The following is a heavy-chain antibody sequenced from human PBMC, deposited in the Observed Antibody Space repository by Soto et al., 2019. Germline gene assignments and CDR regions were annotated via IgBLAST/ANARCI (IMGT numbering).Heavy chain of an antibody. CDR1: GFTFSSYG. J-gene: IGHJ4*02. V-gene: IGHV3-30*18. Sequence: WGSLRLSCAASGFTFSSYGIHFVRQSPFKWLEWVGVISYDGSNKYYADSVKGRFTISRDNSKNTLYLQMNSLRAEDTAVYYCANSIGYYYDSSGYYYPIDWGQGTLVTVSS. CDR3: ANSIGYYYDSSGYYYPID. CDR2: ISYDGSNK. D-gene: IGHD3-22*01.